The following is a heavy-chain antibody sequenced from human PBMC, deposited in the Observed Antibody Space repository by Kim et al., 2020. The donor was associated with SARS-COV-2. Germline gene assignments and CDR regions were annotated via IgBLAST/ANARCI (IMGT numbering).Heavy chain of an antibody. CDR3: ARLFLVGIVDY. CDR2: ST. Sequence: STYYNPSLTSRVTISVDTSKNQFSLRLNSVTAADTAVYYCARLFLVGIVDYWGQGTLVTVSS. D-gene: IGHD2-21*01. J-gene: IGHJ4*02. V-gene: IGHV4-39*01.